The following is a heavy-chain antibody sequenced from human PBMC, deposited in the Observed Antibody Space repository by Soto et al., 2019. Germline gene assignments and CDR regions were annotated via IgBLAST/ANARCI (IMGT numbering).Heavy chain of an antibody. J-gene: IGHJ4*02. CDR1: GYTFTSYG. CDR3: ARVGSHFFGFDY. Sequence: QVQLVQSGAEVKKPGASVKVSCKASGYTFTSYGLSWVRQAPGQGLEWMGWISAYNGDTNYAQKFQGRVTVTTDTSTSTAYMELRSLRSDATAVYYCARVGSHFFGFDYWGQGTLVTVSS. D-gene: IGHD1-26*01. V-gene: IGHV1-18*01. CDR2: ISAYNGDT.